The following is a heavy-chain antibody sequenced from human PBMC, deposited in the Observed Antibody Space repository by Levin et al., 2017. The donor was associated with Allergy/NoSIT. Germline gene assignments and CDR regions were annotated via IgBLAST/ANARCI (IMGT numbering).Heavy chain of an antibody. V-gene: IGHV4-34*01. D-gene: IGHD3-10*01. CDR2: INHSGST. J-gene: IGHJ4*02. CDR3: ARRPYGSGSYALGY. Sequence: SQTLSLPCAVYGGSFSGYYWSWIRQPPGKGLEWIGEINHSGSTNYNPSLKSRVTISVDTSKNQFSLKLSSVTAADTAVYYCARRPYGSGSYALGYWGQGTLVTVSS. CDR1: GGSFSGYY.